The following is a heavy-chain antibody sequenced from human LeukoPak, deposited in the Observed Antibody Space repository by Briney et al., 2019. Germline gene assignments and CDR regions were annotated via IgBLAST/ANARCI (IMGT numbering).Heavy chain of an antibody. CDR3: AKDQAYRSSWYYFDY. CDR2: ISYDGSNK. CDR1: RFTFSSYG. J-gene: IGHJ4*02. Sequence: GGSLRLSCAASRFTFSSYGMHWVRQAPGKGLEWVAVISYDGSNKYYADSVKGRFTISRDNSKNTLYLQMNSLRAEDTAVYYCAKDQAYRSSWYYFDYWGQGTLVTVSS. D-gene: IGHD6-13*01. V-gene: IGHV3-30*18.